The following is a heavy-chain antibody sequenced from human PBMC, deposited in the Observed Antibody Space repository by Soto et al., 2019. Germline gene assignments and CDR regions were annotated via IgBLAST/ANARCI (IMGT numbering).Heavy chain of an antibody. CDR1: GFTFSSYW. D-gene: IGHD1-1*01. V-gene: IGHV3-74*01. CDR2: INSDGSST. CDR3: VGGTGY. J-gene: IGHJ4*02. Sequence: EVQVVEFGGGLVQPGGSLRLSCAGSGFTFSSYWMYWARQPPGKGLVWVSRINSDGSSTNYADSVKGRFTISRDNAKNTVHLQMNSLRAEDTAVYYCVGGTGYWGQGTLVTVSS.